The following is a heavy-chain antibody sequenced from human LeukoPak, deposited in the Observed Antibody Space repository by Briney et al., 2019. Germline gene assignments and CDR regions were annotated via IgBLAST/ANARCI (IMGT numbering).Heavy chain of an antibody. CDR3: ASLPAMWYYDSSGFDY. J-gene: IGHJ4*02. CDR2: IIPIFGTA. D-gene: IGHD3-22*01. Sequence: SVKVSCKASGGTFSSYAISWVRQAPGQGLEWMGGIIPIFGTANYAQKFQGRVTITADESTSTAYMELSSLRSEDTAVYYCASLPAMWYYDSSGFDYWGQGTLVTVPS. CDR1: GGTFSSYA. V-gene: IGHV1-69*01.